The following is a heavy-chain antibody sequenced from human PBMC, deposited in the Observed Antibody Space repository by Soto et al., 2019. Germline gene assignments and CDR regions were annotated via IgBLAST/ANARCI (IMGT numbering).Heavy chain of an antibody. J-gene: IGHJ6*02. D-gene: IGHD2-2*01. Sequence: QVQLVQSGAEVKKPGSSVKVSCKASGGTFSSYAISWVRQAPGQGLEWMGGIIPISGTANYAQKFQSRVTITADESTSTAYMELSSLRSEDTAVYYCARSQGSSTSLEIYYYYHYGMDVWGQGTTVTVSS. CDR1: GGTFSSYA. V-gene: IGHV1-69*01. CDR3: ARSQGSSTSLEIYYYYHYGMDV. CDR2: IIPISGTA.